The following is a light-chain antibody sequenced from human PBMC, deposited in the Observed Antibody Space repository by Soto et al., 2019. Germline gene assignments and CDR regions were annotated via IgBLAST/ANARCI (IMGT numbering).Light chain of an antibody. Sequence: DIQMTQSPSTLSASVGDRVTITCRASQSISSWLAWYQQKPGKAPKLLIYDASSLESGVPSRFSGSGSGTEFTLTISSRQPDDFATYYCQQYNSYPWPFGQGTKVEIK. V-gene: IGKV1-5*01. CDR3: QQYNSYPWP. CDR2: DAS. J-gene: IGKJ1*01. CDR1: QSISSW.